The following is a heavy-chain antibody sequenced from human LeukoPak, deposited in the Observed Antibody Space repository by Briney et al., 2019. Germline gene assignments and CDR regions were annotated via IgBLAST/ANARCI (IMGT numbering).Heavy chain of an antibody. CDR2: IYSGGST. V-gene: IGHV3-53*01. D-gene: IGHD6-19*01. J-gene: IGHJ4*02. CDR1: GFTVSSSY. Sequence: GGSLRLSCAASGFTVSSSYMSWVRQAPGKGLEWVSVIYSGGSTSYADSVRGRFTISRDNSKNTLYPQINSLRAEDTATYYCARVDSSGWYFFHYWGQGTLVTVSS. CDR3: ARVDSSGWYFFHY.